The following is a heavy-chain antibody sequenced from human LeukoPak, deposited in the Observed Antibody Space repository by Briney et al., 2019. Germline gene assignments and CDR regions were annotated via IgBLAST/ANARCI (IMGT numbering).Heavy chain of an antibody. CDR2: ISWNSGSI. CDR3: AKDRNAPYGSGSYHAFDI. J-gene: IGHJ3*02. D-gene: IGHD3-10*01. CDR1: GFTFDDYA. V-gene: IGHV3-9*01. Sequence: GGSLRLSCAASGFTFDDYAMHWVRQAPGKGLEWVSGISWNSGSIGYADSVKGRFTISRDNAKNSLYLQMNSLRAEDTALYYCAKDRNAPYGSGSYHAFDIWGQGTMVTVSS.